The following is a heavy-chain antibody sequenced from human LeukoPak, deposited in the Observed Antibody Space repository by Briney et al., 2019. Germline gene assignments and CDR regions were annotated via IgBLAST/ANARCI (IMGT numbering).Heavy chain of an antibody. D-gene: IGHD6-13*01. Sequence: GGSLRLSCAASGFTVSSAYMGWVRQAPGKGLEWVSVIYSGGSTYYADSVKGRFTISRDKSKNTLYLQMNSLRAEDTAVYYCARDPSSSWYGGYFDYWGQGTLVAVSS. CDR3: ARDPSSSWYGGYFDY. CDR1: GFTVSSAY. J-gene: IGHJ4*02. CDR2: IYSGGST. V-gene: IGHV3-66*01.